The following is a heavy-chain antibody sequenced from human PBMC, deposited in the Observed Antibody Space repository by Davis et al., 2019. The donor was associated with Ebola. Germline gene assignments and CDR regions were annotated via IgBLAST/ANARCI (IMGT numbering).Heavy chain of an antibody. CDR2: ISYDGSNK. V-gene: IGHV3-30*18. CDR3: AKGTTTVTTSPSIPYDY. J-gene: IGHJ4*02. Sequence: GGSLRLSCAASGFTFSSYGMHWVRQAPGKGLEWVAVISYDGSNKYYADSVKGRFTIYRDNSKNTLYLQMNSLRAEDTAVYYCAKGTTTVTTSPSIPYDYWGQGTLVTVSS. D-gene: IGHD4-11*01. CDR1: GFTFSSYG.